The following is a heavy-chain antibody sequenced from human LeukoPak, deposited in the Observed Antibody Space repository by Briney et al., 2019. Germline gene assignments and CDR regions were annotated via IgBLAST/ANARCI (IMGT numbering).Heavy chain of an antibody. CDR2: ISGSGGST. Sequence: GGSLRLSCAASGFTFSSYAMSWVRQAPGKGLEWVSAISGSGGSTYYADSVKGRFTNSRDNSKNTLYLQMNSLRAEDTAVYYCAKGNDRRMSQQLGDYWGQGTLVTVSS. D-gene: IGHD6-6*01. CDR1: GFTFSSYA. CDR3: AKGNDRRMSQQLGDY. V-gene: IGHV3-23*01. J-gene: IGHJ4*02.